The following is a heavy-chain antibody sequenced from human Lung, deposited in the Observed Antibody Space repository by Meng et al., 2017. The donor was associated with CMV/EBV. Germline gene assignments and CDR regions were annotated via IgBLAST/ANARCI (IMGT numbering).Heavy chain of an antibody. V-gene: IGHV3-23*01. Sequence: GESLKISCAASGFTFSNYAMSWVRQAPGKGLEWVSDISGSGSRLYYADSVTGRFTISRDNSKNTLYLQMNSLRAEDTAVYYCAKTEYYDSSGYDKWGQKTXITVSS. D-gene: IGHD3-22*01. J-gene: IGHJ4*02. CDR3: AKTEYYDSSGYDK. CDR2: ISGSGSRL. CDR1: GFTFSNYA.